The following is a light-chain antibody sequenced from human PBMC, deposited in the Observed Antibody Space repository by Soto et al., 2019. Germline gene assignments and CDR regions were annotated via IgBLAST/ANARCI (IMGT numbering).Light chain of an antibody. Sequence: QSALTQPASVSGSPGQSITLSCTGTSSDVGGYNYVAWYQQHPDKAPKLMIFEVTNRPSGASDRFSGSKSGNTASLTISGLQAEDEADYYCSSYTSTSTLVFGTGTKLTVL. J-gene: IGLJ1*01. CDR3: SSYTSTSTLV. V-gene: IGLV2-14*01. CDR2: EVT. CDR1: SSDVGGYNY.